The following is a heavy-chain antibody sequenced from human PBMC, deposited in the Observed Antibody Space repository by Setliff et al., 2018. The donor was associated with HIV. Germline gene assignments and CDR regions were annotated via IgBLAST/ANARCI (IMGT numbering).Heavy chain of an antibody. V-gene: IGHV4-61*09. CDR2: IHTTGST. Sequence: SETLSLTCSVSGDSISSGSYYWSWIRLPAGKGLEWIGQIHTTGSTNYNPSLKSRVTISIDTSKNQFSLKLSSVTAADTAVYYCARCYYNFWSGYPLDYMDVWGKGTTVTVSS. J-gene: IGHJ6*03. CDR3: ARCYYNFWSGYPLDYMDV. D-gene: IGHD3-3*01. CDR1: GDSISSGSYY.